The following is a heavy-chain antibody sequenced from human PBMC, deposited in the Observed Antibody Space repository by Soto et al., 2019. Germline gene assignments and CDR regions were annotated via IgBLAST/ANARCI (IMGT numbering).Heavy chain of an antibody. J-gene: IGHJ4*02. V-gene: IGHV3-23*01. Sequence: EVQLLESGGGLVQPGGSLRLSCVASGLTFSSSSMSWVRQAPGKGLEWVSVSTGGGSTFYADSVKGRFTISRDNSKNTLYLQMNSLRAEDAAVYFCAKLVRYWGQGTRVTVSS. CDR1: GLTFSSSS. D-gene: IGHD6-6*01. CDR2: STGGGST. CDR3: AKLVRY.